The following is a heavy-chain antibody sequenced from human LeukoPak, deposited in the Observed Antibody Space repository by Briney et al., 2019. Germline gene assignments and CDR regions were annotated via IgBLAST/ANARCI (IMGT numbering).Heavy chain of an antibody. CDR2: ISSNGGST. Sequence: GGSLRLSCAASGFTFSSYAMHWVRQAPGKGLEYVSAISSNGGSTYYANSVKGRFTISRDNAKNSLYLQMNSLRAEDTAVYYCARVDSSGWYRYNWFDPWGQGTLVTVSS. J-gene: IGHJ5*02. CDR1: GFTFSSYA. D-gene: IGHD6-19*01. V-gene: IGHV3-64*01. CDR3: ARVDSSGWYRYNWFDP.